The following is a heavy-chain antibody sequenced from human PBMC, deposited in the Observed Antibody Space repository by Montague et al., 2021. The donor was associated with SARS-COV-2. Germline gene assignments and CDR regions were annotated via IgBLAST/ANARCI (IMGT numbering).Heavy chain of an antibody. CDR1: GFPFSSYW. Sequence: SRSLSFSASGFPFSSYWMHWVRQAPGKGLVWVSRINSDGSSTSYADSVKGRFTISRDNAKNTLYLQMNSLRAEDTAVYYCARVYDYGDYVEALDIWGQGTMVTVS. CDR2: INSDGSST. D-gene: IGHD4-17*01. V-gene: IGHV3-74*01. J-gene: IGHJ3*02. CDR3: ARVYDYGDYVEALDI.